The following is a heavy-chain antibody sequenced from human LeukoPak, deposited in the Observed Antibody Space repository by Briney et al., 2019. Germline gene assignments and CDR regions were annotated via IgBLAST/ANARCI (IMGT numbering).Heavy chain of an antibody. CDR2: IYYSGST. J-gene: IGHJ4*02. V-gene: IGHV4-59*12. CDR3: AREGGPYRPLDY. Sequence: PSETLSLTCTVSGGSISSYYWNWIRQPPGKGLEWIGNIYYSGSTNYNPSLKSRVTVSVDTSKKQFSLKLSSVTAADTAVYYCAREGGPYRPLDYSGQGTLVTVSS. CDR1: GGSISSYY.